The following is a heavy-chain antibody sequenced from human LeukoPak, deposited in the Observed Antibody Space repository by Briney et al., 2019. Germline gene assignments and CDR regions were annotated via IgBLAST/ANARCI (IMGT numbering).Heavy chain of an antibody. CDR2: IYPGDSDT. Sequence: RGESLKISCKGSGYTFATYWIGWVRQMPGKGLEWMGIIYPGDSDTRYSPPFQGQVTLSADKSITTAYLQWSSLKASDTAMYYCARHVVPYSSGLTGFDYWGQGTLVTVSS. J-gene: IGHJ4*02. CDR1: GYTFATYW. CDR3: ARHVVPYSSGLTGFDY. D-gene: IGHD6-19*01. V-gene: IGHV5-51*01.